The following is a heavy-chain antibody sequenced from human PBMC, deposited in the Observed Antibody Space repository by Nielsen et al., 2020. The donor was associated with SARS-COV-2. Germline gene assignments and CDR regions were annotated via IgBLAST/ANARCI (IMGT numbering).Heavy chain of an antibody. CDR1: GFTVSSNY. CDR3: ARVNTGRITMIVVVEYFDY. D-gene: IGHD3-22*01. V-gene: IGHV3-66*01. CDR2: IYSDGST. J-gene: IGHJ4*02. Sequence: GESLKISCAASGFTVSSNYMSWVRQAPGKGLEWVSVIYSDGSTYYADSVKGRFTISRDNSKNTLYLQMNSLRAEDTAVYYCARVNTGRITMIVVVEYFDYWGQGTLVTVSS.